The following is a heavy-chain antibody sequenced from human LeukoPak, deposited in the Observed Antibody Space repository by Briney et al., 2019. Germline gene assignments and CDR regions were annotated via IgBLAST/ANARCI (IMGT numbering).Heavy chain of an antibody. CDR2: ISSSSSTI. J-gene: IGHJ4*02. V-gene: IGHV3-48*04. D-gene: IGHD3-10*01. CDR3: ARAKSYKLLWFGHYYFDY. CDR1: GFTFSSYS. Sequence: LSGGSLRLSCAASGFTFSSYSMNWVRQAPGKGLEWVSYISSSSSTIYYADSVKGRFTISRDNAKNSLYLQMNSLRAEDTAVYYCARAKSYKLLWFGHYYFDYWGQGTLVTVSS.